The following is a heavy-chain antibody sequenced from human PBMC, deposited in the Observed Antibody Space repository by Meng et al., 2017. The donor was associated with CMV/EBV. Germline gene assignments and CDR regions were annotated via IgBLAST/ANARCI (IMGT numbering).Heavy chain of an antibody. CDR3: AKDPRHPFWVVGATSGPDY. V-gene: IGHV3-23*01. D-gene: IGHD1-26*01. CDR2: ISGSGGST. Sequence: EVQLLESGGGLVQPGGSLRLSCAASGFTFSSYAMSWVRQAPGKGLEWVSAISGSGGSTYYADSVKGRFTISRDNSKNTLYLQMNSLRAEDTAVYYCAKDPRHPFWVVGATSGPDYWGQGTLVTVSS. CDR1: GFTFSSYA. J-gene: IGHJ4*02.